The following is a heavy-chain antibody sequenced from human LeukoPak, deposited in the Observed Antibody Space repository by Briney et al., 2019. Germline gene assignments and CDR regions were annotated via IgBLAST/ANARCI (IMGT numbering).Heavy chain of an antibody. V-gene: IGHV3-43*02. CDR2: ISGDGGRT. J-gene: IGHJ4*02. D-gene: IGHD5/OR15-5a*01. CDR3: AKDVSGSIDS. CDR1: GFIFSDCN. Sequence: HSGGSLRLSCAASGFIFSDCNMPWVRQVPGKGLEWVSIISGDGGRTSYADSVKGRVTISRDNSKNSLYLQMNSLRTEDTAFYYCAKDVSGSIDSWGQGTLVTVSS.